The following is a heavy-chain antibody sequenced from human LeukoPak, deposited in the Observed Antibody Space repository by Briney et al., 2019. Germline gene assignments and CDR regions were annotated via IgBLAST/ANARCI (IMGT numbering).Heavy chain of an antibody. D-gene: IGHD2-2*01. CDR3: ARYPSCSSTSCYYYYYMDV. V-gene: IGHV1-69*13. Sequence: GASVKVSCKASGGTFSSYAISWVRQAPGQGLEWMGGIIPIFGTANYAQKFQGRVTITADESTSTAYMELSSLRSEDTAVYYCARYPSCSSTSCYYYYYMDVWGKGTTVTVSS. CDR1: GGTFSSYA. CDR2: IIPIFGTA. J-gene: IGHJ6*03.